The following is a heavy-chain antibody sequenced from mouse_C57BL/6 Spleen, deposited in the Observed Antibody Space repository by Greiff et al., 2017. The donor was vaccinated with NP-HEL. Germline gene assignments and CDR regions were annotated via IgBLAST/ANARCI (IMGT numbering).Heavy chain of an antibody. V-gene: IGHV1-15*01. CDR2: IDPETGGT. CDR1: GYTFTDYE. CDR3: TRDGYYYGSSLFAY. Sequence: VQLQQSGAELVRPGASVTLSCKASGYTFTDYEMHWVKQTPVHGLEWIGAIDPETGGTAYNQKFKGKAILTADKSSGTAYMELRSLTSEDSAVYYCTRDGYYYGSSLFAYWGQGTLVTVSA. J-gene: IGHJ3*01. D-gene: IGHD1-1*01.